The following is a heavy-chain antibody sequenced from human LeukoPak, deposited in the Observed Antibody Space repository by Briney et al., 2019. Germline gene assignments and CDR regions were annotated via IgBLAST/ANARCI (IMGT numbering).Heavy chain of an antibody. V-gene: IGHV3-21*01. CDR1: GFTFSSYS. Sequence: GGSLRLSCAASGFTFSSYSMNWVRQAPGKGLEWVSSISSSSSHIYYADSVKGRFTISRDNAKNSLYLQMNSLRAEDTAVYYFARERRPRRWVQLAVGFRGYFDFWGQGTLVTVSS. J-gene: IGHJ4*02. CDR2: ISSSSSHI. D-gene: IGHD1-1*01. CDR3: ARERRPRRWVQLAVGFRGYFDF.